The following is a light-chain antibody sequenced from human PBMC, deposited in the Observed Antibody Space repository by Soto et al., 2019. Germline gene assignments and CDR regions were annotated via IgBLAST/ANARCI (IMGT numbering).Light chain of an antibody. CDR3: CSYAGSSTPLYV. V-gene: IGLV2-23*01. CDR2: EGS. Sequence: QSVLTQPASVSGSPGQSITISCTGTSSDVGSYNLVSWYQQHPGKAPKLMIYEGSKRPSGVSNRLSGSKSGNTASLTISGLQAEDEADYYCCSYAGSSTPLYVFGTGTKVT. J-gene: IGLJ1*01. CDR1: SSDVGSYNL.